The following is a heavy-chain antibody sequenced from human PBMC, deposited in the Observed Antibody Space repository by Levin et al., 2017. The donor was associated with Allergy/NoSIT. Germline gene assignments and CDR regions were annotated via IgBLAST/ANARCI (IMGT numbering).Heavy chain of an antibody. CDR2: INPNSGGT. D-gene: IGHD2-2*01. Sequence: GESLKISCKASGYTFTGYYMHWVRQAPGQGLEWMGWINPNSGGTNYAQKFQGRVTMTRDTSINTAYMELSRLRSDDTAVYYCATGLYCTSTSCYAGYCSGGRCVGYWGQGTLVTVSS. V-gene: IGHV1-2*02. CDR1: GYTFTGYY. J-gene: IGHJ4*02. CDR3: ATGLYCTSTSCYAGYCSGGRCVGY.